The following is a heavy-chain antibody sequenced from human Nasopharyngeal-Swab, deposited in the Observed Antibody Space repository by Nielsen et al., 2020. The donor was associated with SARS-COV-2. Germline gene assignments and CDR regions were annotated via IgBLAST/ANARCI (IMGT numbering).Heavy chain of an antibody. V-gene: IGHV4-34*01. CDR1: GGSFSGYY. CDR3: ARGGGGTFYFDY. CDR2: INHSGST. D-gene: IGHD2/OR15-2a*01. Sequence: SETLSLTCAVYGGSFSGYYWSWIRQPPGKGLEWIGEINHSGSTNYNPSLKSRVTISVATSKNQFSLKLSSVTAADTALYYGARGGGGTFYFDYWGQGTLVTVSS. J-gene: IGHJ4*02.